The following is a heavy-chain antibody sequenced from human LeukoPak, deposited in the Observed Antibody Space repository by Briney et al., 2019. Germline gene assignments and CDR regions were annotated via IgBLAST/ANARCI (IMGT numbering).Heavy chain of an antibody. Sequence: PSETLSLTCTVSNGSITTNSYYWGWIRQPPGKGLEWIGTIFHSGSTYYNPSLKSRVTITVDTSNNQFSLNLNSVTSADTAVYYCARPWGVGAPFDPWGPGTLVTVSS. CDR3: ARPWGVGAPFDP. CDR2: IFHSGST. V-gene: IGHV4-39*01. D-gene: IGHD1-26*01. CDR1: NGSITTNSYY. J-gene: IGHJ5*02.